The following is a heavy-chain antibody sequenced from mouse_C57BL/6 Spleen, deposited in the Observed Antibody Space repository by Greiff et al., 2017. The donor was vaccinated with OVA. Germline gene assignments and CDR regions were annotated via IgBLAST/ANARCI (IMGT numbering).Heavy chain of an antibody. CDR3: ARERYFDV. V-gene: IGHV1-55*01. J-gene: IGHJ1*03. CDR2: IYPGSGST. Sequence: QVQLQQPGAELVKPGASVKMSCKASGYTFTSYWITWVKQRPGQGLEWIGDIYPGSGSTNYNEKFKCKATLTADKSSSTAYMQLSSLTSEDSAVYFCARERYFDVWGTGTTVTVSS. CDR1: GYTFTSYW.